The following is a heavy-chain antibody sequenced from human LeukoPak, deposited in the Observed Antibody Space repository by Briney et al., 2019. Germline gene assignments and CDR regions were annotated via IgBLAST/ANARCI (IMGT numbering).Heavy chain of an antibody. V-gene: IGHV4-59*08. CDR3: ARLSLHCSGGSCYRGAFDS. Sequence: PSETLSLTCTVSGGSTGSDYWSWIRQPPGKGLEWIAYVYYSGVTSYNPSLKSRVAISIDTSKNQFSLNLSSVTAADTAVYYCARLSLHCSGGSCYRGAFDSWGQGTLVTVSS. CDR1: GGSTGSDY. CDR2: VYYSGVT. J-gene: IGHJ4*02. D-gene: IGHD2-15*01.